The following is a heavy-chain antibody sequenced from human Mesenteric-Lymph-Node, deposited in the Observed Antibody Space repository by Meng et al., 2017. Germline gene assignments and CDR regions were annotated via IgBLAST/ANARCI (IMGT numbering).Heavy chain of an antibody. V-gene: IGHV4-31*03. CDR2: IYYSGST. J-gene: IGHJ4*01. CDR3: ARVDSSGYFLDY. Sequence: QVPLQESGLGLVKPSQTLSLTCTVSGGSISSGGHSWSWIRQHPGKGLEWIAYIYYSGSTYYNPSLKSRVILSVDTSKNQFSLKLSSVTAADTAVYYCARVDSSGYFLDYWGQGTLVTVSS. D-gene: IGHD3-22*01. CDR1: GGSISSGGHS.